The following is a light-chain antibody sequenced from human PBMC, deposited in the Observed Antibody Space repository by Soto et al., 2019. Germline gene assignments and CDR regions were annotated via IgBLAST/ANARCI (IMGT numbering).Light chain of an antibody. CDR3: SSDAGSNNFV. CDR1: SSDVGNYNF. J-gene: IGLJ3*02. Sequence: QSALTQPPSASGFPGQSVTISCTGTSSDVGNYNFVSWYQQHPGKAPKLMIYEDTKRPSGVPGRVSASKSGNTAFLIISGLRAEEEADYYCSSDAGSNNFVFGSGTKLTVL. CDR2: EDT. V-gene: IGLV2-8*01.